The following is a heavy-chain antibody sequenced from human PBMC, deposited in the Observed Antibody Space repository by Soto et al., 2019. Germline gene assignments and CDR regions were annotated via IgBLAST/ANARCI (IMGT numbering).Heavy chain of an antibody. CDR1: GFTFSSYA. J-gene: IGHJ3*02. CDR3: AKPDGSSLNAFDI. CDR2: ISGSGGST. V-gene: IGHV3-23*01. D-gene: IGHD6-13*01. Sequence: GGSLRLSXAASGFTFSSYAMSWVRQAPGKGLEWVSAISGSGGSTYYADSAKGRFTISRDNSKNTLYLQMNSLRAEGTAVYYCAKPDGSSLNAFDIWGQGTMVTVSS.